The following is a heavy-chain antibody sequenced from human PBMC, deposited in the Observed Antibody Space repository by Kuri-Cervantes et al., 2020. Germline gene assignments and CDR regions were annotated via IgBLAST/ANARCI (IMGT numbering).Heavy chain of an antibody. CDR3: ARVPTSENYYYPMGV. V-gene: IGHV3-7*01. CDR1: GFTFSNYW. Sequence: GESLKISCAASGFTFSNYWMTWVRQAPGKGPEWVANIIKDGSEKYYVDSVKGRFTISRDNAKNSLSLQMNDLRAEDTAVYYCARVPTSENYYYPMGVWGKGTTVTVSS. CDR2: IIKDGSEK. D-gene: IGHD5-24*01. J-gene: IGHJ6*03.